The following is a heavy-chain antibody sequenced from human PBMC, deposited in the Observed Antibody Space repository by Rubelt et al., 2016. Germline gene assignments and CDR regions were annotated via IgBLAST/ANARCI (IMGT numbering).Heavy chain of an antibody. CDR2: ISAYTGNT. CDR1: GYTFTTYG. D-gene: IGHD1-26*01. CDR3: AREAYSGRYPLIDY. V-gene: IGHV1-18*01. J-gene: IGHJ4*02. Sequence: QVQLVQSGAEVKKPGASVKVSCKASGYTFTTYGINWVRQAPGQGLELMGWISAYTGNTNHAQKLQGRVTMTTDTSTSTAYMELRSLRSDDTAVYYCAREAYSGRYPLIDYWGQGTLVTVSS.